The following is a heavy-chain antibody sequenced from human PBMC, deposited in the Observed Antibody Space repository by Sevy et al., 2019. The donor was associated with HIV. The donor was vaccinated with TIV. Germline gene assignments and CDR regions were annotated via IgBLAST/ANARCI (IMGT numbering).Heavy chain of an antibody. CDR3: AKEGSGSYYDRDAFDI. CDR1: GFTFSSYA. CDR2: ISGSGGST. Sequence: GGSLRLSCAASGFTFSSYAMSWVRQAPGKGLEWVSAISGSGGSTYNADSVKGRFTISRDNTKNTLYLQMNSLRAEDTAVYYCAKEGSGSYYDRDAFDIWGQGTMVTVSS. J-gene: IGHJ3*02. V-gene: IGHV3-23*01. D-gene: IGHD1-26*01.